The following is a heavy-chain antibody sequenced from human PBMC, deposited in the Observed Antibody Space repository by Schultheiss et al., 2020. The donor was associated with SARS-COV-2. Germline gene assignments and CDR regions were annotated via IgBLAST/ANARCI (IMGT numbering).Heavy chain of an antibody. CDR2: ISGSGGST. J-gene: IGHJ4*02. Sequence: GESLKISCAASGFTFSSYAMSWVRQAPGKGLEWVSAISGSGGSTYYADSVKGRFTISRDNSKNTLYLQMNSLRAEDTAVYYCVRDGYSYGPFDYWGQGTLVTVSS. V-gene: IGHV3-23*01. CDR3: VRDGYSYGPFDY. D-gene: IGHD5-18*01. CDR1: GFTFSSYA.